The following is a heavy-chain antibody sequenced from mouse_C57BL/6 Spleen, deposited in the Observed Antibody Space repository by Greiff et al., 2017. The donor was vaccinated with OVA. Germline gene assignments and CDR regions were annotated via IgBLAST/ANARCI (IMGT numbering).Heavy chain of an antibody. J-gene: IGHJ2*01. V-gene: IGHV1-50*01. Sequence: VQLQQPGAELVKPGASVKLSCKASGYTFTSYWMQWVKQRPGQGLEWIGEIDPSDSYTNYNQKFKGKATLTVDTSSSTAYMQLSSLTSEDSAVYYCARPLLHDGFDYWGQGTTLTVSS. CDR1: GYTFTSYW. CDR2: IDPSDSYT. D-gene: IGHD1-1*01. CDR3: ARPLLHDGFDY.